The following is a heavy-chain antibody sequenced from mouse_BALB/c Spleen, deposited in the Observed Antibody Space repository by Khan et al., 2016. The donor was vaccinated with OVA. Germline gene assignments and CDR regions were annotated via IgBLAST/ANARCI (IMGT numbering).Heavy chain of an antibody. V-gene: IGHV1S81*02. CDR1: GYTFTSYY. CDR2: INPNNSGT. D-gene: IGHD1-1*02. CDR3: TKSGYGGIAY. J-gene: IGHJ3*01. Sequence: QIQLVQSGAELVKPGASVRLSCKSSGYTFTSYYLYWVRQRPGQGLEWIGDINPNNSGTNFHEKFKSKATLNVDKSSSTAYMQLSSLTSEDSAVYYCTKSGYGGIAYWGQGTLVTVSA.